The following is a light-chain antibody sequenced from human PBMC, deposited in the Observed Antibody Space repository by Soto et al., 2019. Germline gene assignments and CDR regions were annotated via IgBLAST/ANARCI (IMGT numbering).Light chain of an antibody. V-gene: IGKV3-15*01. Sequence: EIVLTQSPATLSVSPGERATLSCRASETIGKNLAWYQQKPGQAPRLLIYGASTRATGIPARFSGSGSGTEFTLTISGLQSEDFAVYYCQHYSIWRTFGQGTKVDIK. CDR2: GAS. J-gene: IGKJ1*01. CDR3: QHYSIWRT. CDR1: ETIGKN.